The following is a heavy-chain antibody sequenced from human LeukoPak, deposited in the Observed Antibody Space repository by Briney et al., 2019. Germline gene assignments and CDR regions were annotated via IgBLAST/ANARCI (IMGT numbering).Heavy chain of an antibody. D-gene: IGHD3-22*01. CDR1: GGSFSGYY. J-gene: IGHJ4*02. CDR2: INHSGST. Sequence: SETLSLTCAVYGGSFSGYYWSWIRQPPGKGLEWIGEINHSGSTNYNPSLKSRVTISVDTSKNQFSLKLSSVTAADTAVYYCARVGPTCYYDSSGYYYDYWGQGTLVTVSS. CDR3: ARVGPTCYYDSSGYYYDY. V-gene: IGHV4-34*01.